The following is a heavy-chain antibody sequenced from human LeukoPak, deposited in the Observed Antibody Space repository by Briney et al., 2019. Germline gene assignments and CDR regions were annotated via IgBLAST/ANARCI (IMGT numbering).Heavy chain of an antibody. Sequence: GGSLRLSCAASGFTFSSYSMNWVRQAPGKGLEWVSSISGSSTYIYHADSVKGRFTISRDNAKNSLYLQMNSLRAEDTAVYYCARVPGDYWGQGTLVTVSS. CDR3: ARVPGDY. CDR1: GFTFSSYS. D-gene: IGHD3-10*01. J-gene: IGHJ4*02. CDR2: ISGSSTYI. V-gene: IGHV3-21*01.